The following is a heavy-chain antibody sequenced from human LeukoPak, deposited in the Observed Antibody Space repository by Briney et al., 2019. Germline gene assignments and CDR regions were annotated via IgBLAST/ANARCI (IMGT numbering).Heavy chain of an antibody. D-gene: IGHD3-3*01. V-gene: IGHV4-59*04. J-gene: IGHJ5*01. CDR1: GGSISSYY. Sequence: SETLSLTCTVSGGSISSYYWSWIRQPPGKGLEWIGIIYYSGITHYNPSLKSRVTILVDTSKNQFSLKLSSVTDADTAVYYCARVRRSLNWFDSWGQGTLVTVSS. CDR3: ARVRRSLNWFDS. CDR2: IYYSGIT.